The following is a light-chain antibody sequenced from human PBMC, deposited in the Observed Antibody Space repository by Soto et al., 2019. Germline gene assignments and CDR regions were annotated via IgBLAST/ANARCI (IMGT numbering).Light chain of an antibody. CDR1: QSIGKW. Sequence: DIQMTQSPSTLSASVGDRVTLTCRASQSIGKWLAWYQQKPGQAPKLLIYIASILQRGVPSRFSGSGSGTEFTLTISGLQPDDFATYYCQQYTIPSSHAFGPGTKLDI. CDR2: IAS. V-gene: IGKV1-5*03. J-gene: IGKJ2*01. CDR3: QQYTIPSSHA.